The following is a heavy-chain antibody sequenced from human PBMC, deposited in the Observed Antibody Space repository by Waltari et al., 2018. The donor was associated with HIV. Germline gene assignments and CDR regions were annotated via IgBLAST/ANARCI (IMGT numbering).Heavy chain of an antibody. CDR1: GFTFGDAW. Sequence: EVLLVESGGGLGKPGGSLRLPCAASGFTFGDAWMSWVRQASGKGLEWVGRIKSNTDGGTTDYAAPVKGRFTISRDDSKTTLYLEMNSLKTEDTAVYYCTTVGGGTRDYWGQGTLITVSS. CDR3: TTVGGGTRDY. CDR2: IKSNTDGGTT. J-gene: IGHJ4*02. V-gene: IGHV3-15*01. D-gene: IGHD3-16*01.